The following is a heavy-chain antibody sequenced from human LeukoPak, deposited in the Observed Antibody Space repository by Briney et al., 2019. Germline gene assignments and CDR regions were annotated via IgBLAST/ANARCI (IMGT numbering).Heavy chain of an antibody. V-gene: IGHV1-2*02. CDR1: GYTFTGYY. CDR2: INPNSGGT. CDR3: AREGYYDFWSGYYKHYSYFDY. D-gene: IGHD3-3*01. Sequence: ASVKVSCKASGYTFTGYYMHWVRQAPGQGLEWMGWINPNSGGTNYAQKFQGRVTMTRDTSISTAYMELSRLRSDDTAMYYCAREGYYDFWSGYYKHYSYFDYWGQGTLVTVSS. J-gene: IGHJ4*02.